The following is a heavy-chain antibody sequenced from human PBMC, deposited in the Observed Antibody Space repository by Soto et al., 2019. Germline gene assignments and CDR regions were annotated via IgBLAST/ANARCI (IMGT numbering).Heavy chain of an antibody. CDR2: IIPILGIA. V-gene: IGHV1-69*02. Sequence: QVQLVQSGAEVKKPGSSVKVSCKASGGTFSSYTISWVRQAPGQGLEWMGRIIPILGIANYAQKFQGRVTITADKSTSTAYMELSSLRSDDTAVYYCARCPPTSTGRGFDYWGQGTLVTVSS. CDR1: GGTFSSYT. J-gene: IGHJ4*02. D-gene: IGHD1-26*01. CDR3: ARCPPTSTGRGFDY.